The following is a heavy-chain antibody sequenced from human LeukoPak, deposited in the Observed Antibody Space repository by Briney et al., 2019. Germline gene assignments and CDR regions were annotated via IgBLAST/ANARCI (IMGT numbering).Heavy chain of an antibody. CDR1: GGSISSGSYY. CDR2: IYTSGST. J-gene: IGHJ2*01. Sequence: QPSQTLSLTCTVSGGSISSGSYYWSWIRRPAGKGLEWIGRIYTSGSTNYNPSRKSRVTISVDTSKNQFSLKLSSVTAADTDVYYCARGGGSDWYFDLWGRGTLVTVSS. CDR3: ARGGGSDWYFDL. D-gene: IGHD3-16*01. V-gene: IGHV4-61*02.